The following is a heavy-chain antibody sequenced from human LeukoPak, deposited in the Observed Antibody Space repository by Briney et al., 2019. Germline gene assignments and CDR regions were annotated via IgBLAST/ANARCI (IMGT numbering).Heavy chain of an antibody. Sequence: IPSETLSLTCAVSADSFSSRYWTWIRQPPGKGLEWIGYISYIGSTNYNPSLKSRVTISIDTSKNQFSLKLSSVTAADTAVYYCARDLVTVTKGFDIWGQGTMVSVSS. V-gene: IGHV4-59*11. CDR2: ISYIGST. CDR1: ADSFSSRY. J-gene: IGHJ3*02. D-gene: IGHD4-17*01. CDR3: ARDLVTVTKGFDI.